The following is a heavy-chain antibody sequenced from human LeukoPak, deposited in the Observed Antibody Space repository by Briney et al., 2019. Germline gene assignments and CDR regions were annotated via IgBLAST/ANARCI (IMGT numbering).Heavy chain of an antibody. D-gene: IGHD3-3*01. Sequence: ASVKVSCKVSGYTLTELSMHWVRQAPGKGFEWMGGFDPEDGETIYAQKFQGRVTMTEDTSTDTAYMELSSLRSEDTAVYYCATGRSYDFWSGYSEYYYYYGMDVWGQGTTVTVSS. V-gene: IGHV1-24*01. CDR1: GYTLTELS. J-gene: IGHJ6*02. CDR2: FDPEDGET. CDR3: ATGRSYDFWSGYSEYYYYYGMDV.